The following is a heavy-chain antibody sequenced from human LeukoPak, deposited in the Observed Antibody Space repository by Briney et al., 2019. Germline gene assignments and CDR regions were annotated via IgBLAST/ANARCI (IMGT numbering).Heavy chain of an antibody. CDR2: IRYDGSNK. D-gene: IGHD3-10*01. Sequence: PGGSLTLSCAASGFTFSSYGMHWVRQAPGKGLAGVAFIRYDGSNKYYVDSVKGRFTISRDNSKNTLYLQMNSLRAEDTAVYYCAKDRFRLGPSMVRDLFDYWGQGTLVTVSS. V-gene: IGHV3-30*02. CDR1: GFTFSSYG. J-gene: IGHJ4*02. CDR3: AKDRFRLGPSMVRDLFDY.